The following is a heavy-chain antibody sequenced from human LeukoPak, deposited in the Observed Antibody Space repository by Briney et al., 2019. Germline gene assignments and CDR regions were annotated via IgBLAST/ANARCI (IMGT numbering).Heavy chain of an antibody. CDR1: GYSFTSNW. V-gene: IGHV5-51*01. CDR3: ATQGYTSISCYTVDL. D-gene: IGHD2-2*02. J-gene: IGHJ5*02. CDR2: IHPGSSET. Sequence: NPGESLKISCQGSGYSFTSNWIGWVRQMSGKGLEWVGIIHPGSSETRYSPSFQGQVTISVDKSISSAFLQWSSLKASDSAMYYCATQGYTSISCYTVDLWGQGTLVTVSS.